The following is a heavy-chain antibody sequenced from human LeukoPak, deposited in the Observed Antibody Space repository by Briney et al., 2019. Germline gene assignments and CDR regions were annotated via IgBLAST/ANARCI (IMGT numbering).Heavy chain of an antibody. CDR2: IYHSGST. Sequence: SETLSLTCTVSGYSISSGYYWGWIRQPPGKGLEWIGSIYHSGSTYYNPSLKSRVTISVDTSKNQFSLKLSSVTAADTAVYYCAREDRSWFGELFEGFDYWGQGTLVTVSS. J-gene: IGHJ4*02. CDR3: AREDRSWFGELFEGFDY. CDR1: GYSISSGYY. D-gene: IGHD3-10*01. V-gene: IGHV4-38-2*02.